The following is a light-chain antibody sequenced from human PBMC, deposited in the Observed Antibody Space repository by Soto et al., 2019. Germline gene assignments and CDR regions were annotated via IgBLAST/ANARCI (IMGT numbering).Light chain of an antibody. CDR1: QSVSSK. CDR3: QQYSDRPPWT. CDR2: HTS. Sequence: IVMTQSPGTLSVSPGERVALSCRASQSVSSKLAWYQQRPGQPPRLLMYHTSTRAAGVPPRFSGSGSGTVFTLTISSMQSEDFSVYYCQQYSDRPPWTFGQGTKVE. J-gene: IGKJ1*01. V-gene: IGKV3-15*01.